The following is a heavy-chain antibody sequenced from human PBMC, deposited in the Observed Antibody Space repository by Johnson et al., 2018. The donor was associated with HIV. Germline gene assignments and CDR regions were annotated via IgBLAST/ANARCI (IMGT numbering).Heavy chain of an antibody. V-gene: IGHV3-9*01. CDR1: GFSFDDYA. D-gene: IGHD7-27*01. J-gene: IGHJ3*02. CDR2: ISWNSDSI. CDR3: AKGTGDKGTIPEDAFDI. Sequence: VQLVESGGGLVQPGRSLRLSCAASGFSFDDYAMHWVRQAPGKGLEWVSSISWNSDSIAYADSVKGRFTISRDNAKNSLYLQMNSLRAEDTALFYCAKGTGDKGTIPEDAFDIWGQGTMVTVSS.